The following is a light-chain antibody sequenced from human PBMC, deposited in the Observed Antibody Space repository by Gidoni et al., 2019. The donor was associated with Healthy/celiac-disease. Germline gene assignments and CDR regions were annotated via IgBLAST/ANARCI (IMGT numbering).Light chain of an antibody. V-gene: IGKV1-39*01. Sequence: IQMTTSPSALSASAGDRVTITCRASQSISSYLNWYQQKPGKAPRLLIYAASSLESGVPARFSGSGSGTEFTLTISSLQPEDFATYHCQQSYSTPFTFGPXTKVEIK. J-gene: IGKJ3*01. CDR2: AAS. CDR1: QSISSY. CDR3: QQSYSTPFT.